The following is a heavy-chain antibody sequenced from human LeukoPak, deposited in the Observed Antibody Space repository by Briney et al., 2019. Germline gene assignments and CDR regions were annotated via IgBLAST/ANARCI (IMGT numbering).Heavy chain of an antibody. D-gene: IGHD3-3*01. CDR2: FDPEDGET. V-gene: IGHV1-24*01. Sequence: ASVKVSCKVSGYTLTELSMHWVRQAPGKGLEWMGGFDPEDGETIYAQKFQGRVTMTEDTSTDTAYMELSSLRSEDTAVYYCATVPRITIFGVVQHNWFDPWGQGTLVTVSS. CDR1: GYTLTELS. J-gene: IGHJ5*02. CDR3: ATVPRITIFGVVQHNWFDP.